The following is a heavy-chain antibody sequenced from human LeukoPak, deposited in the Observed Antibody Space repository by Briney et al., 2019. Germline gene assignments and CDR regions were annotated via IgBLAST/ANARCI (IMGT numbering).Heavy chain of an antibody. J-gene: IGHJ3*02. CDR1: GDSIISSYD. Sequence: PSETLSLTCTVSGDSIISSYDWGWIRQPPGKGLEWIGSIYYSGSTYYNPSLKSRVTISVDTSKNQFSLKLSSVTAADTAVYYCARRVVVPASVGAFDIWGQGTMVTVSS. V-gene: IGHV4-39*01. CDR2: IYYSGST. D-gene: IGHD2-2*01. CDR3: ARRVVVPASVGAFDI.